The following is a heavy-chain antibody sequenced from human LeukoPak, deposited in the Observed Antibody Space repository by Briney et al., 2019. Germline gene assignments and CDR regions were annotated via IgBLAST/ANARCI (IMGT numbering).Heavy chain of an antibody. J-gene: IGHJ5*02. D-gene: IGHD2-8*01. V-gene: IGHV3-15*01. Sequence: PGESLRLSCAASGITFTNAWLTWVRQAPGKGLEWVGRVKTKGDGGAADYAAPVKGRFTISRDDSTKTLYLQMNSLKTEDTAVYYCTTDRMIYATNWAVSWFDPWGQGTLVTVSS. CDR2: VKTKGDGGAA. CDR1: GITFTNAW. CDR3: TTDRMIYATNWAVSWFDP.